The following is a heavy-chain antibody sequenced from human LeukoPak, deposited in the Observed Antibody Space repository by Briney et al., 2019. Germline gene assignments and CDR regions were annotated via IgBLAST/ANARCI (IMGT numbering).Heavy chain of an antibody. V-gene: IGHV4-59*01. Sequence: SETLSLTCTVSGGSISSYYWSWIRQPPGKGLEWIGYIYYSGSTNYNPSLKSRVTISVDTSKNQFSLKLSSVTAADTAVCYCARDVTMVRGVIGSGMDVWGQGTTVTVSS. CDR3: ARDVTMVRGVIGSGMDV. CDR2: IYYSGST. D-gene: IGHD3-10*01. J-gene: IGHJ6*02. CDR1: GGSISSYY.